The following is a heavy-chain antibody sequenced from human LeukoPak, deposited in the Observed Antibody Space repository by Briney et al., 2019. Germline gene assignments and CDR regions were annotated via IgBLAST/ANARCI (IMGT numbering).Heavy chain of an antibody. CDR1: HGSINSYY. CDR3: TRRGYFDGSGLDH. D-gene: IGHD3-22*01. V-gene: IGHV4-59*01. CDR2: IYYSGST. J-gene: IGHJ4*02. Sequence: SETLSCNCTVSHGSINSYYWSWIRPPQGKGLKGIGYIYYSGSTNDNPSLKSRVTISLDKSKNQLSLKLSSVTAADAAVYFCTRRGYFDGSGLDHWGQGTLVTVSS.